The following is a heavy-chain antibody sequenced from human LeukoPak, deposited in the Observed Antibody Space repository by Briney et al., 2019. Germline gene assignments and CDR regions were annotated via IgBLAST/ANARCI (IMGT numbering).Heavy chain of an antibody. CDR1: GGSISSSSYY. J-gene: IGHJ6*03. Sequence: SETLSLTCTVSGGSISSSSYYWGWIRQPPGKGLEWIGNIYYSGSTNYNPSLKSQVTISVDTSKNQFSLKLSSVTAADTAVYYCTRGSIAYYYMDVWGKGTTVTISS. CDR3: TRGSIAYYYMDV. CDR2: IYYSGST. D-gene: IGHD3-22*01. V-gene: IGHV4-61*05.